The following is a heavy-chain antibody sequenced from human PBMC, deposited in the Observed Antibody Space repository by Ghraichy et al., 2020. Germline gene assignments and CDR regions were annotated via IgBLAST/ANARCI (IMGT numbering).Heavy chain of an antibody. V-gene: IGHV3-53*01. Sequence: GESLNISCAASGFTVSSNYMSWVRQAPGKGLEWVSVIYSGGSTYYADSVKGRFTISRDNSKNTLYLQMNSLRAEDTAVYYCARELATTSDYWGQGTLVTVSS. CDR1: GFTVSSNY. D-gene: IGHD5-24*01. CDR3: ARELATTSDY. CDR2: IYSGGST. J-gene: IGHJ4*02.